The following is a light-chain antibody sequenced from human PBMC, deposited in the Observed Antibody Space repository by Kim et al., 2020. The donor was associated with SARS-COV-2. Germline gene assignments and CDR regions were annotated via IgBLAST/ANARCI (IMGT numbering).Light chain of an antibody. J-gene: IGLJ1*01. Sequence: QSALTQPRSVSGSPGQSVTISCTGTSSDVCGYNYVSWYQQHPGKAPKLMIYDVSKRPSGVPDRFSGSKSGNTASLTISGLQAEDEADYYCCSYAGSYTYVFGTGPKVTVL. CDR3: CSYAGSYTYV. V-gene: IGLV2-11*01. CDR2: DVS. CDR1: SSDVCGYNY.